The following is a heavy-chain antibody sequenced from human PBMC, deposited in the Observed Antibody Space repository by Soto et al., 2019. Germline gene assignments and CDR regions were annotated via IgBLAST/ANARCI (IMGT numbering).Heavy chain of an antibody. CDR2: TNPGDSDT. CDR3: ARSRRGAYSSGWYSPSGYYNYGIDV. CDR1: GYSFTSYW. Sequence: GESLKISCKGSGYSFTSYWIGWGRQMPGKGLEWMGITNPGDSDTRYSPSLQGQVTISADTSISTAYLQWTSLKASDTAMYYCARSRRGAYSSGWYSPSGYYNYGIDVWGQGTKVTVSS. J-gene: IGHJ6*02. D-gene: IGHD6-19*01. V-gene: IGHV5-51*01.